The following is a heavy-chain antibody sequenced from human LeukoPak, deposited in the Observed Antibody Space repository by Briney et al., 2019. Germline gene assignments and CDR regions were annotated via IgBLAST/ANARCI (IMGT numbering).Heavy chain of an antibody. CDR2: IYTSGST. Sequence: SETLSLTCTVSGGSISSYYWSWIRQPAGKGLEWIGRIYTSGSTNYNSSLKSRVTMSVDTSKNQFSLELSSVTAADTAVYYCSREEAGTTIEYWGQGTLVTVSS. D-gene: IGHD6-19*01. CDR1: GGSISSYY. J-gene: IGHJ4*02. CDR3: SREEAGTTIEY. V-gene: IGHV4-4*07.